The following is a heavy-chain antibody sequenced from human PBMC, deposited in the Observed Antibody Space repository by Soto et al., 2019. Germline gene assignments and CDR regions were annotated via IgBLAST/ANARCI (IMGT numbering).Heavy chain of an antibody. CDR3: ARLQVVVAANPEGYYYGMDV. CDR2: IYPGDSDT. CDR1: GESFTSYW. D-gene: IGHD2-15*01. J-gene: IGHJ6*02. V-gene: IGHV5-51*01. Sequence: GESLKISCEGSGESFTSYWSGWVRQMPGKGLEWMGIIYPGDSDTRYSPSFQGQVTISADKSISTAYLQWSSLKASDTAMYYCARLQVVVAANPEGYYYGMDVWGQGTTVTVSS.